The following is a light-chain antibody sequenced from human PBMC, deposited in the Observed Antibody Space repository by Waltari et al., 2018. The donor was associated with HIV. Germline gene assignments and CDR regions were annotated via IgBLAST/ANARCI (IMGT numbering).Light chain of an antibody. CDR2: DVS. Sequence: QSALTQPASVSGSPGQSITLPCTGTSSDIGGYNYVSWYQHHTGQRPKLMFFDVSTRPSGVSSRVSCSKSGNTASLTISVLQAEDEADYYCNSYRDYSHVIFGGGTKLTVL. CDR3: NSYRDYSHVI. CDR1: SSDIGGYNY. V-gene: IGLV2-14*01. J-gene: IGLJ2*01.